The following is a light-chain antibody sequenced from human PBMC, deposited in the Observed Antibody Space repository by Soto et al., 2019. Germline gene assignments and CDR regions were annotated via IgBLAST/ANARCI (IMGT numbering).Light chain of an antibody. CDR1: SSDVGGYNY. V-gene: IGLV2-14*01. CDR2: EVS. CDR3: TSYRRGPLYV. J-gene: IGLJ1*01. Sequence: QSALTQPASVSGSPGQSITISCTGTSSDVGGYNYVSWYQQHPGKAPKLMIYEVSNRPSGVSNRFSGSKSGNTASLTISGLQAEDEALYFCTSYRRGPLYVFGNGTNVTVL.